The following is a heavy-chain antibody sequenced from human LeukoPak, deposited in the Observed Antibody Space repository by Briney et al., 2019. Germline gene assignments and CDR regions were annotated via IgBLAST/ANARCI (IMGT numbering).Heavy chain of an antibody. V-gene: IGHV3-48*03. J-gene: IGHJ4*02. Sequence: GGSLRLSCAASGFTFSEFEMNWVRQVTGKGLEWVSHIDGGGGSIFYADSVKGRFTVSRDNAKNSLYLQMNSLRVEDTAIYYCARELLLCGGDCNDYWGQGTLVTVSS. CDR2: IDGGGGSI. CDR1: GFTFSEFE. D-gene: IGHD2-21*02. CDR3: ARELLLCGGDCNDY.